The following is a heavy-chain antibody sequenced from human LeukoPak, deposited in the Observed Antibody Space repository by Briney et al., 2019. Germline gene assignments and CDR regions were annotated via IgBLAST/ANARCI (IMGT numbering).Heavy chain of an antibody. D-gene: IGHD1-26*01. Sequence: PGGSLRLSCVASGFTFSSYGMNWVRQAPGKGLEWVSSIGTSGSYIYYTDSVKGRFTISRDNAKNSMYLQMNSLRDEDTAVYYCAKEGGVYSTPYYMDVWGKGTTVTVSS. CDR2: IGTSGSYI. CDR3: AKEGGVYSTPYYMDV. V-gene: IGHV3-21*01. J-gene: IGHJ6*03. CDR1: GFTFSSYG.